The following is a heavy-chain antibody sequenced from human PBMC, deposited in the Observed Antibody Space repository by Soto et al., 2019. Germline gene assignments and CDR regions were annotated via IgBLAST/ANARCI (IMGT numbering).Heavy chain of an antibody. CDR3: ARSPDSSGYYPRWYYYGMDV. V-gene: IGHV4-39*07. Sequence: SETLSLTCTVSGVSLSSSRFYWGWVRQPPGKGLEWIGSFFSGGSTYYNPSLKSRVTISVDKSKNQFSLKLSSVTAADTAVYYCARSPDSSGYYPRWYYYGMDVWGQGTTVTVSS. J-gene: IGHJ6*02. CDR1: GVSLSSSRFY. CDR2: FFSGGST. D-gene: IGHD3-22*01.